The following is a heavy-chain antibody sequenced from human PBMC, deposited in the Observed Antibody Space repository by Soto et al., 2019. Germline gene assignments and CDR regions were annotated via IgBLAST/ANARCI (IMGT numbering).Heavy chain of an antibody. J-gene: IGHJ6*02. CDR3: ARIPTTKIYYYSGMDV. CDR1: GGSFSCYY. V-gene: IGHV4-34*01. Sequence: SETLSLTCTVYGGSFSCYYWSWIRQPPGKGLEWIGEINHSGSTNYNPSLKSRVTISVDTSKNQFSLKLSSVTAADTAAYYCARIPTTKIYYYSGMDVWGQGTTVTVSS. D-gene: IGHD1-1*01. CDR2: INHSGST.